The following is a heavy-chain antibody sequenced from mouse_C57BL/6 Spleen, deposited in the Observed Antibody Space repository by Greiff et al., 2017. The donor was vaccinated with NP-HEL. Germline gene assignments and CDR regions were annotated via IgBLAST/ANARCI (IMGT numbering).Heavy chain of an antibody. Sequence: EVKVVESGGGLVQPGGSLSLSCAASGFTFTDYYMSWVHQPPGKALEWLGFIRNKANGYTTEYSASVKGRFTISRDNSQSILYLQMNALRAEDSATYYCARYYYGSSYAMDYWGQGTSVTVSS. CDR2: IRNKANGYTT. V-gene: IGHV7-3*01. D-gene: IGHD1-1*01. J-gene: IGHJ4*01. CDR3: ARYYYGSSYAMDY. CDR1: GFTFTDYY.